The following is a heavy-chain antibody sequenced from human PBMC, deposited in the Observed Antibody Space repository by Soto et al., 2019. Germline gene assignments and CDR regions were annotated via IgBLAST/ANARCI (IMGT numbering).Heavy chain of an antibody. V-gene: IGHV4-4*02. Sequence: QVQLQESGPGLVKPSGTLSLTCAVSGGSISSSNWWSWVRQPPGKGLEWIGEIYYSGTTKYNPSLKSRVIISVDKSKNQFSLKLYSVTAADTAVYYCARDQGYCSGGSCYVFDSWGQGTLVTVSS. CDR1: GGSISSSNW. D-gene: IGHD2-15*01. CDR3: ARDQGYCSGGSCYVFDS. CDR2: IYYSGTT. J-gene: IGHJ4*02.